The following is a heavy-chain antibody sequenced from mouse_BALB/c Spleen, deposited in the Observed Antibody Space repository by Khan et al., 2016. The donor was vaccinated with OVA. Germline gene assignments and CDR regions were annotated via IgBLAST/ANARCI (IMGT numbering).Heavy chain of an antibody. CDR1: GFTFSSYS. D-gene: IGHD4-1*01. CDR3: ASHLTVSFAY. J-gene: IGHJ3*01. Sequence: EVQGVESGGDLVKPGGSLKLSCAASGFTFSSYSMSWVRQTPDKRLEWVATISSGGDYTYYPDSVKGRFTISRDNAKNTLYLQMSSLKSEDTAMYYCASHLTVSFAYWGQGTLVTVSA. V-gene: IGHV5-6*01. CDR2: ISSGGDYT.